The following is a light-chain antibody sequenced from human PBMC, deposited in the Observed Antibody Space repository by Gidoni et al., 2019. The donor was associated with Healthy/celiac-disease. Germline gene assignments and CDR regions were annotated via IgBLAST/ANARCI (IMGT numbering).Light chain of an antibody. CDR2: AAS. V-gene: IGKV1-39*01. J-gene: IGKJ3*01. CDR3: RQSYSTPIVT. CDR1: HSISSY. Sequence: DIQMTHTPSSLSASVGDRVTITCRASHSISSYLKWYQQKPGRAPKLLIYAASSLQSGVPSRFSGSGSGTDFTLTISSLQPEDFATYYCRQSYSTPIVTFGPGTKVDIK.